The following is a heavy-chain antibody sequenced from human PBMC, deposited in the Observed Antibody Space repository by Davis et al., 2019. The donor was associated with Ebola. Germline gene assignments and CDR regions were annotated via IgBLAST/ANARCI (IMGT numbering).Heavy chain of an antibody. Sequence: PGGSLRLSCAASGFTFSNYAMNWVRQAPGKGLEWVSAISSSSGSTYYVGSVKGRFTISRDNSKNTLYLQMNSLRAEDTALYYCAKSRGGSSYSSIDYWGQGTLATVSS. V-gene: IGHV3-23*01. D-gene: IGHD2-15*01. CDR3: AKSRGGSSYSSIDY. CDR1: GFTFSNYA. CDR2: ISSSSGST. J-gene: IGHJ4*02.